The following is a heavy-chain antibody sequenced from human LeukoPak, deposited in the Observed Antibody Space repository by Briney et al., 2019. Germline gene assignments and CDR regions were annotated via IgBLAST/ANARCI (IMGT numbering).Heavy chain of an antibody. CDR2: ISSSSSPI. J-gene: IGHJ2*01. V-gene: IGHV3-48*01. D-gene: IGHD3-22*01. Sequence: PGGSLRLSCAASGFTFSSYAMNWVRQAPGKGLEWVSYISSSSSPIYYADSVKGRFTISRDNAKNSLYLQMNTLRAEDAAVYYCARGTSGYPSWYFDLWGRGTLVTVSS. CDR1: GFTFSSYA. CDR3: ARGTSGYPSWYFDL.